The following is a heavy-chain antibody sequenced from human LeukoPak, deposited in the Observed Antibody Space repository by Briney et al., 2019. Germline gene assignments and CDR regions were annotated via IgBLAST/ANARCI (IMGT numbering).Heavy chain of an antibody. CDR2: IYYSGST. V-gene: IGHV4-31*03. D-gene: IGHD5-12*01. J-gene: IGHJ4*02. CDR3: ARWGNSGYASGYFDY. Sequence: SETLSLTCTVSGDSISSGGNYWSWLRQHPGKGLEWIGYIYYSGSTYYNPSLKSRLTISVDTSKSQFSLKLSSVTAADTAVYYCARWGNSGYASGYFDYWGQGTLVTVSS. CDR1: GDSISSGGNY.